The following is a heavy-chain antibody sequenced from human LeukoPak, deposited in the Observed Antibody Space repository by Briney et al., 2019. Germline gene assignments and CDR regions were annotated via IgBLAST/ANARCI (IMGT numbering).Heavy chain of an antibody. CDR2: ISGSGSNT. CDR1: GFTFSSYG. J-gene: IGHJ5*02. D-gene: IGHD4-17*01. Sequence: GGSLRLSCAASGFTFSSYGMHWVRQAPGKGLEWIPGISGSGSNTYYAESVKGRFTISRDNSKNTLCLRMKSLRGEDTAIYFCAKESTVTPGNVNWFDPWGQGTLVTVSS. CDR3: AKESTVTPGNVNWFDP. V-gene: IGHV3-23*01.